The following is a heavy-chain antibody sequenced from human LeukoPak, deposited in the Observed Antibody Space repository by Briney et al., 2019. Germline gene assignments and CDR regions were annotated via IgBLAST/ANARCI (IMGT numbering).Heavy chain of an antibody. D-gene: IGHD6-6*01. V-gene: IGHV1-46*01. Sequence: GASVKVSCKASGYTFTGYYMHWVRQAPGQGLEWMGIINPSGGSTSYAQKFQGRVTMTRDMSTSTVYMELSSLRSEDTAVYYCARGAYSSSLHGAVRCYYYMDVWGKGTTVTVSS. J-gene: IGHJ6*03. CDR1: GYTFTGYY. CDR3: ARGAYSSSLHGAVRCYYYMDV. CDR2: INPSGGST.